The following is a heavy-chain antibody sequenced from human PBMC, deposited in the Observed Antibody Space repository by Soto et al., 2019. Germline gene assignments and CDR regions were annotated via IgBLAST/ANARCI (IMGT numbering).Heavy chain of an antibody. CDR1: GYTFSNDG. Sequence: ASVKVSCKASGYTFSNDGINWVRQAPGQGLEWMGWISAYNGNTEYSQNFQGRVTMTTDTSTSTAYMELRSLRSDDAAVYSCARGGPTSADYYYGMDVWGLGTTVTVSS. D-gene: IGHD3-10*01. V-gene: IGHV1-18*01. CDR2: ISAYNGNT. J-gene: IGHJ6*02. CDR3: ARGGPTSADYYYGMDV.